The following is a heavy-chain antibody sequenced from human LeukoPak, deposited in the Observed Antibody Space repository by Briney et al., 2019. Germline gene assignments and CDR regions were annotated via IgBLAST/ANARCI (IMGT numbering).Heavy chain of an antibody. CDR1: GFTFSSYA. V-gene: IGHV3-23*01. J-gene: IGHJ4*02. CDR3: AKDRHYYGAGSSYFDY. D-gene: IGHD3-10*01. CDR2: IGDSGGST. Sequence: GGSLRLSCAASGFTFSSYAMTWVRQAPGKGLEWVSTIGDSGGSTDYADSVKGRFTISRDNSKNTLYLQMNSLRAEDTAVYFCAKDRHYYGAGSSYFDYWGQGTLVSVSP.